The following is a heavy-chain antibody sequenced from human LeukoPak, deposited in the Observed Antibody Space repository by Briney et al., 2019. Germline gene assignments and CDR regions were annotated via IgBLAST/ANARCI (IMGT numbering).Heavy chain of an antibody. CDR1: GITFSNSW. CDR2: IRPDGSEG. CDR3: ASPPSVDSSSPYYFEY. J-gene: IGHJ4*02. D-gene: IGHD6-6*01. V-gene: IGHV3-7*01. Sequence: GGSLRLSCTTSGITFSNSWMSWVRQAPGKGLEWVATIRPDGSEGYYADSVRGRFTISRDNSKNSFYLQMSSLRAEDTGVFYCASPPSVDSSSPYYFEYWGQGTLVTVSS.